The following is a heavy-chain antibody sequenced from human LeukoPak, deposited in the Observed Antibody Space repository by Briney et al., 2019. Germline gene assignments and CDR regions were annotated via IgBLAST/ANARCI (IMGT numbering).Heavy chain of an antibody. J-gene: IGHJ3*02. CDR2: VSGSGDGSAGIT. CDR1: GFSFSTYA. Sequence: GGSLRLSCAASGFSFSTYAMSWVRQAPGKGLEWVSAVSGSGDGSAGITYYADSVKGRFTISRDNSKNTLFLQMNSLRGEDTAVYYCARDLYDAFDIWGQGTMVTVSS. D-gene: IGHD2-2*02. V-gene: IGHV3-23*01. CDR3: ARDLYDAFDI.